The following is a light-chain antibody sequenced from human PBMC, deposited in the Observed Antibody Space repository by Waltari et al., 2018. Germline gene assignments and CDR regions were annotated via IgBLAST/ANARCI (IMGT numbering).Light chain of an antibody. V-gene: IGKV1-5*01. CDR1: QSISSW. Sequence: DIQMTQSPSTLSASVGDRVTIPCRASQSISSWLAWYQQKPGKAPKLLIYDASTLEGGVPSRFSGSGSGTEFSLTISSLQPDDFATYYCQHYNTYRTFGQGTKVEIK. J-gene: IGKJ1*01. CDR2: DAS. CDR3: QHYNTYRT.